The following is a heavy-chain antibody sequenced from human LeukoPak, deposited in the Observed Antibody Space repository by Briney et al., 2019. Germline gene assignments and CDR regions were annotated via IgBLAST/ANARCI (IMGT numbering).Heavy chain of an antibody. CDR1: GFTFSSYG. D-gene: IGHD3-9*01. Sequence: GGSLRLSCAASGFTFSSYGMHWVRQAPGKGLEWVAVIWYDGSNKYYADSVKGRFTISRDNSKNTLYLQMNSLRAEDTAVYYCARDSSLRYFDWLLPQNYYYYGMDVWGQGTTVTVSS. CDR3: ARDSSLRYFDWLLPQNYYYYGMDV. J-gene: IGHJ6*02. CDR2: IWYDGSNK. V-gene: IGHV3-33*01.